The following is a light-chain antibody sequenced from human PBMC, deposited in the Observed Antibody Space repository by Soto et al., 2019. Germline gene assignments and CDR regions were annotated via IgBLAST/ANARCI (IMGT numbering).Light chain of an antibody. Sequence: DIQMTQSPSTLSASVGDRVTSTCRASQSISSWLAWYQQKPGKAPKLLIYKASRLEGGVPSRFSGSGSGTEFTLTISSLQPDDFATYYCQQYKSYPLTFGGGTEVEIK. CDR3: QQYKSYPLT. J-gene: IGKJ4*01. V-gene: IGKV1-5*03. CDR2: KAS. CDR1: QSISSW.